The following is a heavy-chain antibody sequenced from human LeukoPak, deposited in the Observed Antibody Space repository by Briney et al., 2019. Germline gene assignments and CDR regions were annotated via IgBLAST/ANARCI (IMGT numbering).Heavy chain of an antibody. J-gene: IGHJ4*02. CDR2: ISSSSSYI. CDR3: AREAMIGFDY. V-gene: IGHV3-21*01. CDR1: GFTFSSCE. Sequence: GGSLRLSCAASGFTFSSCEMNWVRQTPGKGLEWVSSISSSSSYIYYADSVKGRFTISRDNAKNSLYLQMNSLRAEDTAVYYCAREAMIGFDYWGQGTLVTVSS. D-gene: IGHD3-22*01.